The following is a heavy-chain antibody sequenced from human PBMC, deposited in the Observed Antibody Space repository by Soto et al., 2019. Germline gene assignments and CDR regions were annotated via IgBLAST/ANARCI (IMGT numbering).Heavy chain of an antibody. CDR2: ISSSSSYI. CDR1: GFTFSSYS. Sequence: GGSLRLSCAASGFTFSSYSMNWVRQAPGKGLEWVSSISSSSSYIYYPDSVKGRLTISRDNAKNSLYLQMNSLRAEDTAVYYCARDSFYDYGDSTIWGDDAFDIWGQGTMVTVSS. CDR3: ARDSFYDYGDSTIWGDDAFDI. D-gene: IGHD4-17*01. J-gene: IGHJ3*02. V-gene: IGHV3-21*01.